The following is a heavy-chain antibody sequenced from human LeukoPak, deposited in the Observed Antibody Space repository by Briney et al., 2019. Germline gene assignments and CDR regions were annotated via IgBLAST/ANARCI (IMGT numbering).Heavy chain of an antibody. CDR2: VSSTGAYI. D-gene: IGHD6-13*01. Sequence: GGSLRLSCATSGFIFSSDSMIWVRQAPGKGLEWVSSVSSTGAYIYYADSLKGRFTISRDNAKNSLYLQMNSLRADDTAVYYCARGLAAAGTRGPYWGQGTLVTVSS. J-gene: IGHJ4*02. V-gene: IGHV3-21*01. CDR3: ARGLAAAGTRGPY. CDR1: GFIFSSDS.